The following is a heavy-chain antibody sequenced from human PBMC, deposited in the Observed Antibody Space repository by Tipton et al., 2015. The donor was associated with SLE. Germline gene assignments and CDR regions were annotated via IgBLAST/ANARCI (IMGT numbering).Heavy chain of an antibody. J-gene: IGHJ5*02. V-gene: IGHV5-51*01. CDR1: GYSFTTYW. D-gene: IGHD3-10*01. CDR3: ARQQGFGYNWFDP. CDR2: IYPSDSDT. Sequence: QLVQSGAEVKKPGESLKISCKGSGYSFTTYWIGWVRQMPGKGLEWMGIIYPSDSDTRYSPSFQGQVTISADKSSNTAYLQWGSLKASDTAMYYCARQQGFGYNWFDPWGQGTLVTVSS.